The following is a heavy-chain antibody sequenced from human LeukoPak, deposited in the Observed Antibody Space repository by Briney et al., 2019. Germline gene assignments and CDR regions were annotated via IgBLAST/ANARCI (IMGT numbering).Heavy chain of an antibody. J-gene: IGHJ4*02. D-gene: IGHD2-2*01. CDR3: AKDSKDIVVVPDATFEY. CDR1: GFTFSSYG. CDR2: ISGSGGST. Sequence: GGSLRLSCAASGFTFSSYGMSWVRQAPGKGLEWVSAISGSGGSTYYADSVKGRFTISRDNSKNTLYLQMNSLRAEDTAVYYCAKDSKDIVVVPDATFEYWGQGTLVTVSS. V-gene: IGHV3-23*01.